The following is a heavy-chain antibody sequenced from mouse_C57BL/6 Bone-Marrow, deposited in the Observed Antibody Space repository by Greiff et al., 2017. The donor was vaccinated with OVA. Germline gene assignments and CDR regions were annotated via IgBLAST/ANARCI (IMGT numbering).Heavy chain of an antibody. Sequence: EVQLVESGGGLVQPGGSLKLSCAASGFTFSDYYMYWVRQTPEKRLEWVAYISNGGGSTYYPDTVKGRFTISRDNAKNTLYLQMSRLKSEDTAMYYCARQGDGYYGFAYWGQGTLVTVSA. J-gene: IGHJ3*01. CDR1: GFTFSDYY. V-gene: IGHV5-12*01. CDR3: ARQGDGYYGFAY. D-gene: IGHD2-3*01. CDR2: ISNGGGST.